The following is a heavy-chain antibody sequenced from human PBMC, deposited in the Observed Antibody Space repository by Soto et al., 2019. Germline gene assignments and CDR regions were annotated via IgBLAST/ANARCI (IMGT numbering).Heavy chain of an antibody. CDR3: ARVLRGVVNWFDP. J-gene: IGHJ5*02. V-gene: IGHV1-18*01. CDR2: IATYNSNK. CDR1: GDTFTNFG. D-gene: IGHD3-10*01. Sequence: ASVKVSCKTSGDTFTNFGLSWVRQAPGQGLEWMGWIATYNSNKNYAQKFQGRLTLATDTSTSTGYMELKSLEYDDTAVYYCARVLRGVVNWFDPWGQGTLVTVSS.